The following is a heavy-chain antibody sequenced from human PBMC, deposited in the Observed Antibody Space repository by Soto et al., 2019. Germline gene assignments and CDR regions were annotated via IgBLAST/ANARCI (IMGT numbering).Heavy chain of an antibody. CDR2: VYYSGRT. V-gene: IGHV4-39*01. J-gene: IGHJ4*02. Sequence: QLQLQESGPGLVKPSETLSLTCTVSGGSISSNLYYWGWVRQPPGKGLEWIGAVYYSGRTWYNPSLNSRVIISVDTLRNQFSLNLRSVTASDTAVYYCARQTGGFGYYSDSWGQGALVTVSS. D-gene: IGHD3-16*01. CDR3: ARQTGGFGYYSDS. CDR1: GGSISSNLYY.